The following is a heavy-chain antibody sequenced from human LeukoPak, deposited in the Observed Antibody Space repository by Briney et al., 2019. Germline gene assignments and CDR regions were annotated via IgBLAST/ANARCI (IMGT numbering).Heavy chain of an antibody. D-gene: IGHD6-13*01. CDR1: GYTFTGFY. Sequence: ASVKVSCKASGYTFTGFYMHWVRQAPGQGLERMGWINPNSGGTNYAQKFQGRVTMTRDTSISTAYMELSRLRSDDTAVYYCARAHLIAAAGYNWFDPWGQGTLVTVSS. CDR3: ARAHLIAAAGYNWFDP. CDR2: INPNSGGT. J-gene: IGHJ5*02. V-gene: IGHV1-2*02.